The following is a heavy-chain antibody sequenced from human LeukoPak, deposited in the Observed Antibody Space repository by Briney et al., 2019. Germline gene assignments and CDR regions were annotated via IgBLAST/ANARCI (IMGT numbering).Heavy chain of an antibody. CDR1: GVSFSGYY. CDR3: ARGEIVVVVAASYYYYGMDV. D-gene: IGHD2-15*01. CDR2: INHSGST. J-gene: IGHJ6*02. Sequence: SETLSLTCAVYGVSFSGYYWSWIRQPPGKGLEWIGEINHSGSTNYNPSLKSRVTISVDTSKNQFSLKLSSVTAADTAVYYCARGEIVVVVAASYYYYGMDVWGQGTTVTVSS. V-gene: IGHV4-34*01.